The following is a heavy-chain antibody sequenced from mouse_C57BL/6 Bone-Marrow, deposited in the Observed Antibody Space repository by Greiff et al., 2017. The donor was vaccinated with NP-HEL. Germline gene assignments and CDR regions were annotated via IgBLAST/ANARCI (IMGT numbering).Heavy chain of an antibody. CDR3: AKNWYDGYYGGYFDV. D-gene: IGHD2-3*01. Sequence: QVQLQQSGPGLVQPSQSLSITCTVSGFSLTSYGVHWVRQPPGKGLEWLGVIWSGGSTDYNAAFISRLSISKDNSKSQVFFKMNSLQADDTAIYYCAKNWYDGYYGGYFDVWGTGTTVTVSS. J-gene: IGHJ1*03. V-gene: IGHV2-4*01. CDR2: IWSGGST. CDR1: GFSLTSYG.